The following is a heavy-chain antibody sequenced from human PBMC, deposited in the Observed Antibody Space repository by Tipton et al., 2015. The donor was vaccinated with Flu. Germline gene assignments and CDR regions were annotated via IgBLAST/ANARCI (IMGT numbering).Heavy chain of an antibody. CDR3: ARGGLSRRHVVPDDAFDI. D-gene: IGHD2-21*01. V-gene: IGHV3-33*01. J-gene: IGHJ3*02. Sequence: SGFTFSSYGMHWVRQAPGKGLEWVAVIWYDGSNKYYADSVKGRFTISRDNSKNTLYLQMNSLRAEDTAVYYCARGGLSRRHVVPDDAFDIWGQGTMVTVSS. CDR1: GFTFSSYG. CDR2: IWYDGSNK.